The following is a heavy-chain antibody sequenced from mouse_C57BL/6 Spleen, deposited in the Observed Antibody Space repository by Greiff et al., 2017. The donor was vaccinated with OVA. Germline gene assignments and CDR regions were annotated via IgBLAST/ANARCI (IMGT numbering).Heavy chain of an antibody. Sequence: EVKLVESGEGLVKPGGSLKLSCAASGFTFSSYAMSWVRQTPEKRLEWVAYISSGGDYIYYADTVKGRFTISRYNARNTLYLQMSSLKSEDTAMYYCTRDPLGHAMDYWGQGTSVTVSS. D-gene: IGHD4-1*01. V-gene: IGHV5-9-1*02. CDR2: ISSGGDYI. J-gene: IGHJ4*01. CDR3: TRDPLGHAMDY. CDR1: GFTFSSYA.